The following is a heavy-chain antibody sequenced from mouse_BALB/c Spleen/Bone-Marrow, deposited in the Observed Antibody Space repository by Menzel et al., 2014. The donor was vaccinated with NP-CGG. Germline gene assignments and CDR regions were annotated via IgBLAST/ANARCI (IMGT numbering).Heavy chain of an antibody. CDR1: GYTFTDYA. D-gene: IGHD1-1*01. V-gene: IGHV1-67*01. Sequence: QVQLLQSGPGLVRPGVSVKISCMGSGYTFTDYAMHWVKQSHAKRVAWIGVISTYSGNTNYNQKFKGKATMTVDKSSSTAYMELARLTSEDSAIYYCARRGYGSSPFDYWGQGTTLTVSS. CDR3: ARRGYGSSPFDY. CDR2: ISTYSGNT. J-gene: IGHJ2*01.